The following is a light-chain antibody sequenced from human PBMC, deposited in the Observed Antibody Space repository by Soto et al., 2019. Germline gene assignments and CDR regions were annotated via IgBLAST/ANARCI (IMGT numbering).Light chain of an antibody. CDR1: SSNIGAGYD. CDR2: GNS. Sequence: QSVLTQPPSVCGAPGQRVIISWTGSSSNIGAGYDVHWYQQLPGTAPKLLIYGNSNRPSGVPDRFSGSKSGTSASLAITGLQAEDEADYYCQSYDSSLVVFGGGTKLTVL. J-gene: IGLJ2*01. CDR3: QSYDSSLVV. V-gene: IGLV1-40*01.